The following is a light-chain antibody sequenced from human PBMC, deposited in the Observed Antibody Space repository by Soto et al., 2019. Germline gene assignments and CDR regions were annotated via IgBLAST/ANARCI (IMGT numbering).Light chain of an antibody. Sequence: EIVLTQSPATLSSSPGERATLSCRASQSVSSSLAWYQQKPGQAPRLLIYGASNRAGGIPARFSGSGSGTDYTLTISSLAPEDFAVYYCQQRSNWPLAFGQGTRLEIK. J-gene: IGKJ5*01. CDR1: QSVSSS. V-gene: IGKV3-11*01. CDR3: QQRSNWPLA. CDR2: GAS.